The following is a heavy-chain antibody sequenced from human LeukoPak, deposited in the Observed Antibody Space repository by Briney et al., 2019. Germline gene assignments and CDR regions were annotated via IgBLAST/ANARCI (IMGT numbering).Heavy chain of an antibody. CDR3: AKDGYYGSGTYPDY. CDR2: ISYDGTNK. CDR1: GFTFSSYG. Sequence: GGSLRLYCAASGFTFSSYGMNWVRQAPGKGPEWVAVISYDGTNKFYVDSLRGRFTISRDNSKNTLYLQMNSLRAEDTAVYYCAKDGYYGSGTYPDYWGQGTLVTVSS. D-gene: IGHD3-10*01. V-gene: IGHV3-30*18. J-gene: IGHJ4*02.